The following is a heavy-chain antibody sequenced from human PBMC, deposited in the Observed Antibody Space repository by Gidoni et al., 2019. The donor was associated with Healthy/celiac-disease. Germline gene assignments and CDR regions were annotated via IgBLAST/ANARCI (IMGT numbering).Heavy chain of an antibody. CDR2: ISYDGSNK. CDR3: ARNRASRYSYGYEYYFDY. CDR1: GFTFSSYA. J-gene: IGHJ4*02. V-gene: IGHV3-30*01. D-gene: IGHD5-18*01. Sequence: QVQLVESGVGVVQPGRSLRLSCAAFGFTFSSYALPWVRQAPGKGLEWVAVISYDGSNKYYADSVKGRFTISRDNSKNTLYLQMNSLRAEDTAVYYCARNRASRYSYGYEYYFDYWGQGTLVTVSS.